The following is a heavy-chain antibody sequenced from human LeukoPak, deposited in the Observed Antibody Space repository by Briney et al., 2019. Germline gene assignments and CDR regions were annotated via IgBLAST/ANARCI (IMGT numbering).Heavy chain of an antibody. J-gene: IGHJ5*02. CDR1: GFTFSSYW. V-gene: IGHV3-7*01. CDR2: IKQDGSEK. D-gene: IGHD1-26*01. CDR3: ARGQGATVPQVGKNWFDP. Sequence: GGSLRLSCAVSGFTFSSYWMSWVRPAPGEGLEWVANIKQDGSEKYYVDSVKGRFTISRDNAKNSLYLQMNSLRAEDTAVYYCARGQGATVPQVGKNWFDPWGQGTRVTVSS.